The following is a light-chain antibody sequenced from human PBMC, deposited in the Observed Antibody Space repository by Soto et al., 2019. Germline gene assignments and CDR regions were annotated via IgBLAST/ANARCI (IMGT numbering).Light chain of an antibody. CDR2: DAS. CDR3: QQYNSWLRLFA. J-gene: IGKJ3*01. CDR1: QSISSW. Sequence: DIQMTQSPSTLSASVGDRVTITCRASQSISSWLAWYQQKPGKAPKLLIYDASSLESGVPSRFSGSGSGTEFTLTISSLQPDDLATYYCQQYNSWLRLFAFGPGTKVEIK. V-gene: IGKV1-5*01.